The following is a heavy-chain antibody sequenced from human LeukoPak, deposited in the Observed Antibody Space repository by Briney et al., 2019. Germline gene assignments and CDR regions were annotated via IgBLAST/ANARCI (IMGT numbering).Heavy chain of an antibody. CDR2: IDWDDDK. CDR1: GFSLRTRGMC. Sequence: SGPALVKPTQTLTLTCMFSGFSLRTRGMCVSWIRQPPGKALEWLARIDWDDDKYYSTSLKTRLTISKDTPKNQVVLPSAPGVVTAPHNYFPMDVWGQGTTVTVSS. D-gene: IGHD2-21*02. V-gene: IGHV2-70*11. J-gene: IGHJ6*02. CDR3: MDV.